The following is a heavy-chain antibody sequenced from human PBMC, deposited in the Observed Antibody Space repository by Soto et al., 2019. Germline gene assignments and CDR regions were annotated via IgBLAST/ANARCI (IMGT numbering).Heavy chain of an antibody. Sequence: EVQLVEAGGGVVQPGRSLGLSCAASGFTYDDYDMHWVRQAPGKGLEWVSAISWNSGRTAYAASVKGRFTISRDNAKNSLYLQMNSLRAEDTALYHCAKGRGGSYGGDSFDYWGQGTLVTVSS. V-gene: IGHV3-9*01. J-gene: IGHJ4*02. CDR3: AKGRGGSYGGDSFDY. D-gene: IGHD1-26*01. CDR1: GFTYDDYD. CDR2: ISWNSGRT.